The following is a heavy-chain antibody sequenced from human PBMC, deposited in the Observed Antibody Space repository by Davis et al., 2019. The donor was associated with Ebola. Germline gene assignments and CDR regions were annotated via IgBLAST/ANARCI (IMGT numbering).Heavy chain of an antibody. CDR3: ARQMDYDFWSGHGWFDP. CDR2: IYHSGST. CDR1: GGSISSSNW. J-gene: IGHJ5*02. D-gene: IGHD3-3*01. V-gene: IGHV4-4*02. Sequence: PGGSLRLSCAVSGGSISSSNWWSWVRQPPGKGLEWIGEIYHSGSTNYNPSLKSRVTISVDKSKNQFSLKLSSVTAADTAVYYCARQMDYDFWSGHGWFDPWGQGTLVTVSS.